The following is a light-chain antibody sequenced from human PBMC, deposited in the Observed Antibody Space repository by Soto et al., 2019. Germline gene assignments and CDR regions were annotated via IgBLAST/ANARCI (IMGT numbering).Light chain of an antibody. CDR1: QSVSSNY. J-gene: IGKJ1*01. Sequence: DIVLTQSPGTLSLSPGERATLSCRSSQSVSSNYLAWYQQKPDQAPRLVIYDVSGRATGIPDRFSGSGSVTEFTLTISRLEPDDSAVYYCQQYGISPTFGQGTKVEIK. CDR3: QQYGISPT. V-gene: IGKV3-20*01. CDR2: DVS.